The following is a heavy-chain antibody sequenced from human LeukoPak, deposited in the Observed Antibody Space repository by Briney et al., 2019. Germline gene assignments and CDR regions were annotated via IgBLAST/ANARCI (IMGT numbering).Heavy chain of an antibody. D-gene: IGHD3-22*01. V-gene: IGHV4-34*01. CDR2: INHSGST. J-gene: IGHJ5*02. CDR1: GGSFSGYY. Sequence: SSETLSLTCAVYGGSFSGYYWSWIRQPPGKGLEWIGEINHSGSTNYNPSLNSRVTTSIDTSKNQFSLRLSSVNAADTAVYYCARVVGFYDSSAFDLWGQGTLVTVSS. CDR3: ARVVGFYDSSAFDL.